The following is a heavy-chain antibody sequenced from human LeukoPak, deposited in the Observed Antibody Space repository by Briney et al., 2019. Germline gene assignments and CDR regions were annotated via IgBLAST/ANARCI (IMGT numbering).Heavy chain of an antibody. CDR2: TYYTSKWKN. Sequence: SQTLSLTCAISGDSVSSNSVAWNWFRQSPSRGLEWLGRTYYTSKWKNDYAESVQSRIAVNPDTSKNQFYLHLNSVTPEDTAVYYCARQSYRRFDPWGQGTLVTVSS. J-gene: IGHJ5*02. V-gene: IGHV6-1*01. CDR1: GDSVSSNSVA. CDR3: ARQSYRRFDP.